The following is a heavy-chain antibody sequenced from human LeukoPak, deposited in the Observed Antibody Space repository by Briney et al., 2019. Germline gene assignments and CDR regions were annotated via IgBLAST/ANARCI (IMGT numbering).Heavy chain of an antibody. CDR1: GVSISSYY. V-gene: IGHV4-59*08. D-gene: IGHD3-22*01. Sequence: SETLSLTCAVSGVSISSYYWNWIRQPPGRGLEWIGHVTYGGTTGYNPSLQGRVTISMDMSKNQVSLKLTSLTAADTALYFCASLYDSSSYPRRVAFQYWGHGTLVTVSS. CDR2: VTYGGTT. CDR3: ASLYDSSSYPRRVAFQY. J-gene: IGHJ3*01.